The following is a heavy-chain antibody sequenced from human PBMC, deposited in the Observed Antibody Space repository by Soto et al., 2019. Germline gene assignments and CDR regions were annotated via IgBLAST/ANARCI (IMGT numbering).Heavy chain of an antibody. Sequence: VEALKISCKGSGYSYTSYWIGWVRQRPGRGLEWMGIINPADSETTYNPSFQGQVTISADRSTSTAFLQWSSLKASDTAMYYCIRRAEGFPGDGYYYVALDVWGQGTTVTVSS. D-gene: IGHD3-10*01. J-gene: IGHJ6*02. CDR2: INPADSET. V-gene: IGHV5-51*01. CDR3: IRRAEGFPGDGYYYVALDV. CDR1: GYSYTSYW.